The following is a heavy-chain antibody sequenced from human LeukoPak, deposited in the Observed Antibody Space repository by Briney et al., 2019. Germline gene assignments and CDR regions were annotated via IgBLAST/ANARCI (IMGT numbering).Heavy chain of an antibody. CDR2: TYYRSKWYN. D-gene: IGHD6-13*01. CDR3: AREERIAAAHSLFDY. V-gene: IGHV6-1*01. J-gene: IGHJ4*02. CDR1: GDSVSSNSAA. Sequence: SQTLPLTCAISGDSVSSNSAAWNWIRQSPSRGLEWLGRTYYRSKWYNDYAVSVKSRITINPDTSKNQFSLQLNSVTPEDTAVYYCAREERIAAAHSLFDYWGQGTLVTVSS.